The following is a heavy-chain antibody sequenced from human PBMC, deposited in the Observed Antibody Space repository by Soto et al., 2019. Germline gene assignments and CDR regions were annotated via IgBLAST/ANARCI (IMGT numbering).Heavy chain of an antibody. CDR2: IHYSGTT. V-gene: IGHV4-59*01. Sequence: SETLSLTCTVSGGSMRNYFWTWIRQPPGKGLEWIGYIHYSGTTSFFPSYNPSLRSRVTISEDTSKNQFSLKLLSVTTADTAVYFCAAGEASSRNLAPYYLVFWGQGTRVTVSS. D-gene: IGHD6-13*01. CDR1: GGSMRNYF. J-gene: IGHJ4*02. CDR3: AAGEASSRNLAPYYLVF.